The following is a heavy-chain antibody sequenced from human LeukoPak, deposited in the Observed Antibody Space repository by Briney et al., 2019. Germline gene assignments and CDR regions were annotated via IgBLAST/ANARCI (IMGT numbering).Heavy chain of an antibody. CDR1: GFTFSSYG. Sequence: GGSLRLSCAASGFTFSSYGMSWVRQAPGKGLEWVSAISASGGTTYYADSVKGRFTISRDNSKNTLSLQLNSLRAEDTAVYYCAKDSRQLWSQKYFDYWGQGTLVTVSS. CDR3: AKDSRQLWSQKYFDY. J-gene: IGHJ4*02. CDR2: ISASGGTT. D-gene: IGHD5-18*01. V-gene: IGHV3-23*01.